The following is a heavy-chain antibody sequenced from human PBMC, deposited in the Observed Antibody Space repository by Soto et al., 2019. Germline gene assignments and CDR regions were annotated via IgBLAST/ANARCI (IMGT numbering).Heavy chain of an antibody. V-gene: IGHV2-70*11. D-gene: IGHD1-26*01. J-gene: IGHJ4*02. CDR3: ARIRLIRAWELLGGWYFDY. Sequence: SGPTLVNPTQTLTLTCTFSGFSLSTSGMCVSWIRQPPGKALEWLARIDWDDDKYYSTSLKTRLTISKDTSKNQVVLTMTNMDPVDTATYYCARIRLIRAWELLGGWYFDYWGQGTLVTSPQ. CDR1: GFSLSTSGMC. CDR2: IDWDDDK.